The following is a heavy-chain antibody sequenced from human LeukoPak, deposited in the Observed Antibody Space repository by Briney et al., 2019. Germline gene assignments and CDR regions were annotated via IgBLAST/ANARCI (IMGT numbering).Heavy chain of an antibody. J-gene: IGHJ4*02. Sequence: GASVMVSCKASGYTFSGYFIHWVRQAPGQRLEWMGWVSPNTGGTKYARNFQGRVIMTRDTSTNTAYMELNRLTFDDTALYYCTRGGGRSAGDYEVYFDYWGQGALVSVSS. D-gene: IGHD4-17*01. V-gene: IGHV1-2*02. CDR1: GYTFSGYF. CDR3: TRGGGRSAGDYEVYFDY. CDR2: VSPNTGGT.